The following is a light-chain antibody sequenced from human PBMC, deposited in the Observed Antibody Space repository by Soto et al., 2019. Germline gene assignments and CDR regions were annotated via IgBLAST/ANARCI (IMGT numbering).Light chain of an antibody. CDR3: QQYNNWPPLT. V-gene: IGKV3-15*01. CDR2: DAS. CDR1: QSVSSN. J-gene: IGKJ5*01. Sequence: EIVMTQSTATQSVARGEGTTHCCRASQSVSSNLAWYQQKPGQAPRLLIYDASTRATGISARFSCSGSGTELTLTICSLQSEDFAVYFCQQYNNWPPLTFGQGTRLEI.